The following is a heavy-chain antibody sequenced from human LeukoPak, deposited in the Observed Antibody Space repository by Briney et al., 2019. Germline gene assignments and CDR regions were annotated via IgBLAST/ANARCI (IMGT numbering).Heavy chain of an antibody. CDR2: TYYRSKWYN. V-gene: IGHV6-1*01. D-gene: IGHD2-15*01. J-gene: IGHJ5*02. CDR3: ARDSGPPDDPIAEVVWGPKPPNWFDH. Sequence: SQTLSLTCAISGESVSTNSAAWNWIRQSPSRGLEWLGRTYYRSKWYNDYAVSVKGRITINPDTSKNQFFLQLNSVTPEDTAVYYCARDSGPPDDPIAEVVWGPKPPNWFDHWGQGTLVTVSS. CDR1: GESVSTNSAA.